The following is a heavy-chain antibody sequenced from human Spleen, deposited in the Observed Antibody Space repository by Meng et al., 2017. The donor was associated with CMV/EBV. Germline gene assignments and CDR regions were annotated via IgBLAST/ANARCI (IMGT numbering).Heavy chain of an antibody. CDR2: IYYSGST. CDR3: AKRQGRYSSSWYYYYYGMDV. J-gene: IGHJ6*02. CDR1: GGSISSSSYY. V-gene: IGHV4-39*07. D-gene: IGHD6-13*01. Sequence: GSLRLSCTVSGGSISSSSYYWGWIRQPPGKGLEWIGSIYYSGSTYYNPSLKSRVTISVDTSKNQFSLKLSSVTAADTAVYYCAKRQGRYSSSWYYYYYGMDVWGQGTTVTVSS.